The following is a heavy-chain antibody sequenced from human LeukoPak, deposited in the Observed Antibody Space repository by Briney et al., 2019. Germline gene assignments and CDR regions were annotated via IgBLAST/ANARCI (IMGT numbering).Heavy chain of an antibody. CDR3: ARDRAVDAGGIDF. J-gene: IGHJ4*02. D-gene: IGHD5-18*01. V-gene: IGHV4-30-4*01. Sequence: SETLSLTCTVSGGSISSGDYYWSWIRQPPGKGLEWIGYIYYSGSTYYNPSLKRRVTISVDSSKNQFSLRLTSVTAADTAVYFCARDRAVDAGGIDFWGQGTLVTVSP. CDR2: IYYSGST. CDR1: GGSISSGDYY.